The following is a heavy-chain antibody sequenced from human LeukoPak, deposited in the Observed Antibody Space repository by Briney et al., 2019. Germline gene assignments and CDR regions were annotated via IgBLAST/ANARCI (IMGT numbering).Heavy chain of an antibody. V-gene: IGHV1-18*01. CDR3: ARVGSTMVRSSVYGMDV. D-gene: IGHD3-10*01. CDR1: GYAFTSYG. Sequence: ASVKVSCEASGYAFTSYGISWVRQAPGQGLEWMGWISAYNGNTNYAQKLQGRVTMTTDTSTSTAYMELRSLRSDDTAVYYCARVGSTMVRSSVYGMDVWGQGTTVTVSS. J-gene: IGHJ6*02. CDR2: ISAYNGNT.